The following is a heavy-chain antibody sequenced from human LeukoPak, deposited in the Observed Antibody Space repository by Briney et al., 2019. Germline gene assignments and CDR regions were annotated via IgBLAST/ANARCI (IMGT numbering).Heavy chain of an antibody. Sequence: SETLSLTCAVYGESFSGYYWSRIRQPPGKGLEWIGEINHSGSTNYNPSLKSRVTISVDTSKDQSSLKLSSVTAADTAVYYCARGTGGSGSSGIGYWGQGTLVTVSS. CDR3: ARGTGGSGSSGIGY. V-gene: IGHV4-34*01. J-gene: IGHJ4*02. D-gene: IGHD3-10*01. CDR1: GESFSGYY. CDR2: INHSGST.